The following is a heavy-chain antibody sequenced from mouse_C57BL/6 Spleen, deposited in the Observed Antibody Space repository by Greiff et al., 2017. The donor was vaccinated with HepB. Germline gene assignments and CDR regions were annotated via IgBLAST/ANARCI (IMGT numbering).Heavy chain of an antibody. CDR2: IYPGDGDT. D-gene: IGHD2-3*01. J-gene: IGHJ2*01. CDR1: GYAFSSYW. Sequence: QVQLKQSGAELVKPGASVKISCKASGYAFSSYWMNWVKQRPGKGLEWIGQIYPGDGDTNYNGKFKGKATLTADKSSSTAYMQLSSLTSEDSAVYFCARGDYDGYYVDYWGQGTTLTVSS. V-gene: IGHV1-80*01. CDR3: ARGDYDGYYVDY.